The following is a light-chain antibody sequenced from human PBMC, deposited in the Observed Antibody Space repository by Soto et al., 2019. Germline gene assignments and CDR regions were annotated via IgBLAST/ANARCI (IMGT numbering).Light chain of an antibody. CDR1: SSDVGGYNY. V-gene: IGLV2-14*01. CDR2: EVT. J-gene: IGLJ3*02. Sequence: SVLTQPASVSGSPGQSITISCTGTSSDVGGYNYVAWYLQHPGKAPKLMIYEVTNRPSGVSSRFSGSKSGNTASLTISGLQAEDEADYYCSSYTIKNTWVFGGGTK. CDR3: SSYTIKNTWV.